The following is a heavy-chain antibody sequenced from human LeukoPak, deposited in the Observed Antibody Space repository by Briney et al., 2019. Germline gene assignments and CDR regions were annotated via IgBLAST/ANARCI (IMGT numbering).Heavy chain of an antibody. D-gene: IGHD4-17*01. V-gene: IGHV3-20*01. CDR1: GFTFDDYG. Sequence: GGSLRLSCAASGFTFDDYGMSWVRQAPGKGLEWVSGINWNGGSTGYADSVKGRFTISRDNAKNSLYLQMNSLRAEDTALYHCARVNYGDYLWWFDPWGQGTLVTVSS. CDR3: ARVNYGDYLWWFDP. J-gene: IGHJ5*02. CDR2: INWNGGST.